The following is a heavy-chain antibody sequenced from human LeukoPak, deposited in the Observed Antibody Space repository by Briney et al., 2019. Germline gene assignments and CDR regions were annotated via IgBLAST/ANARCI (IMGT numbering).Heavy chain of an antibody. Sequence: GGSLRLSCAASGFTFSSYSMNWVRQAPGKGLEWVSSISSSSSYIYYADSVKGRFTISGDNAKNSLYLQMNSLRAEDTAVYYCAREVPAATFDYWGQGTLVTVSS. V-gene: IGHV3-21*01. J-gene: IGHJ4*02. D-gene: IGHD2-2*01. CDR1: GFTFSSYS. CDR2: ISSSSSYI. CDR3: AREVPAATFDY.